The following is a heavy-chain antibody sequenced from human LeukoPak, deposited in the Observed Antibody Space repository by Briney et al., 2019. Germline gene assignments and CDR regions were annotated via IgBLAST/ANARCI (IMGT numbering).Heavy chain of an antibody. V-gene: IGHV3-23*01. CDR3: ARPPPGYYNILASLDN. J-gene: IGHJ4*02. CDR2: ISGSGGST. D-gene: IGHD3-9*01. CDR1: GFTFSSYA. Sequence: GGSLRLSCAASGFTFSSYAMSWVRQAPGKGLEWVSAISGSGGSTYYADSVKGRFTISRDSSKNTLYLQMNSLRVEDTAMYYCARPPPGYYNILASLDNWGQGTLVTVSS.